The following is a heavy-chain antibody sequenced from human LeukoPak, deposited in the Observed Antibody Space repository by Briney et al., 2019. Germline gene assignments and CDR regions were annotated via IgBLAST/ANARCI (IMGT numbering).Heavy chain of an antibody. CDR2: IYYSGST. CDR3: ARERLGYYDRSGLDY. D-gene: IGHD3-22*01. Sequence: PSETLSLTCTVSGGSISSSSYYWNWIRQPPGKGLEWIGYIYYSGSTNYNPSLKSRVTTSVDTSKNQFSLKLSSVTAADTAAYYCARERLGYYDRSGLDYWGQGTLVTVSS. CDR1: GGSISSSSYY. V-gene: IGHV4-61*01. J-gene: IGHJ4*02.